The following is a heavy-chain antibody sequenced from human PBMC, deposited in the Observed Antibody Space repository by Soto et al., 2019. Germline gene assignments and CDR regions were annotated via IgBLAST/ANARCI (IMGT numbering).Heavy chain of an antibody. J-gene: IGHJ5*01. V-gene: IGHV4-4*02. D-gene: IGHD1-1*01. CDR2: VHISGHS. Sequence: PSETLSLTCTLSGGSFRAPDWRNWVRQSRDKGLGWMAKVHISGHSNYNPSLRSLISVSIDSSKNQFYLNLNSVTAADTDIYYCARVRQGCSANNCYFDPWGQGTQVTVSS. CDR1: GGSFRAPDW. CDR3: ARVRQGCSANNCYFDP.